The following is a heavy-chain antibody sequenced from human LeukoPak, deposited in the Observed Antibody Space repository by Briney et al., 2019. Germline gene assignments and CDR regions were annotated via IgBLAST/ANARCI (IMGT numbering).Heavy chain of an antibody. V-gene: IGHV4-4*09. Sequence: SETLSLTCTVSGGSISSYYWSWIRQPPGKGLEWIGYIYTSGSTNYNPSLKSRVTISVDTSQNQFSLKLSSVTAADTAVYYCARQYYYYMDVWGKGTTVTVSS. CDR3: ARQYYYYMDV. CDR1: GGSISSYY. J-gene: IGHJ6*03. CDR2: IYTSGST.